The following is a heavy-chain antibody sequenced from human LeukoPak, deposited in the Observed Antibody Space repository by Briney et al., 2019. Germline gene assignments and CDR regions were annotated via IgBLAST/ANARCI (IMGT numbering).Heavy chain of an antibody. CDR1: GFTFSSYS. Sequence: PGGSLRLSCAASGFTFSSYSMNWVRQAPGKGLEWVSSISSSSSYIYYADSLKGRFTISRDNAKNSLYLQMNSLRDEDTAVYYCARDGLNSGPFKSWGQGSLVTVSS. CDR2: ISSSSSYI. J-gene: IGHJ5*02. CDR3: ARDGLNSGPFKS. D-gene: IGHD2-15*01. V-gene: IGHV3-21*01.